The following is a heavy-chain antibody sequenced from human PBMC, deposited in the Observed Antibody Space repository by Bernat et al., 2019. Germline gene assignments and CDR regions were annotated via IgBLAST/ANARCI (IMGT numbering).Heavy chain of an antibody. CDR2: IYSGGNT. CDR3: ASSQYYDILTGYDGMDV. CDR1: GFTVSSNY. V-gene: IGHV3-53*05. Sequence: EVQLVETGGDLIQPGGSLRLSCAASGFTVSSNYMSWVRQAPGKGLEWVSVIYSGGNTYYADSVKGRFTISRDNSKNTLYLQMNSLRAEDTAVYYCASSQYYDILTGYDGMDVWGQGTTVTVSS. D-gene: IGHD3-9*01. J-gene: IGHJ6*02.